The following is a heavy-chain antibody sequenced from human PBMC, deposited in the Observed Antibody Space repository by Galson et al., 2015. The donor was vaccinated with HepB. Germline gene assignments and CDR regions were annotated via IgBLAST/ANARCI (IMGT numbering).Heavy chain of an antibody. V-gene: IGHV2-26*01. Sequence: PALVKPTQTLTLTCTVSGFSLSNARMGVSWIRQPPGKALEWLAHIFSNDEKSYSTSLKSRLTISKDTSKSQVVLTMTNMDPVDTATYYCARQLEQATLEYGMDVRGQGTTVTVSS. CDR1: GFSLSNARMG. CDR2: IFSNDEK. CDR3: ARQLEQATLEYGMDV. D-gene: IGHD1/OR15-1a*01. J-gene: IGHJ6*02.